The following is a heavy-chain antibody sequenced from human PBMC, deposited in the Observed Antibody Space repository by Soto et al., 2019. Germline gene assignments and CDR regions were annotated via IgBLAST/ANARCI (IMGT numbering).Heavy chain of an antibody. V-gene: IGHV4-39*01. D-gene: IGHD1-1*01. J-gene: IGHJ4*02. CDR2: AYYSEST. Sequence: PSETLSLTCTVSGGSIRSSTHQCGWIRQPPGRGLQWIGSAYYSESTYYNPSLKSRVAVSGDTSKNQFSLKVTSVTAADTGVYYCASHRIWKVAYWGQRTLATVSS. CDR1: GGSIRSSTHQ. CDR3: ASHRIWKVAY.